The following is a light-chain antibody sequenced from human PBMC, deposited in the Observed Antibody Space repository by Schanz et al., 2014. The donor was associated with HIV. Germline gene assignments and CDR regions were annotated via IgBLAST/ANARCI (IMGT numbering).Light chain of an antibody. CDR2: DVS. J-gene: IGLJ1*01. Sequence: QSVLTQPASVSGSPGQSITISCTGNNSDIGTYNYVSWYQQHPGKAPKLVIYDVSSRPSGISNRFSGSKSGNTASLTISGLQAEDEADYYCCSYAGNMYVFGTGTKLTVL. CDR1: NSDIGTYNY. V-gene: IGLV2-14*03. CDR3: CSYAGNMYV.